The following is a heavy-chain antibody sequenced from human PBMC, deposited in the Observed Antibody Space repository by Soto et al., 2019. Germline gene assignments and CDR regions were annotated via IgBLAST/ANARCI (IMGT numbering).Heavy chain of an antibody. CDR2: FDPEDGET. CDR1: GYTLTGLS. D-gene: IGHD3-10*01. CDR3: AIQYYYGSGSYWSSWFDP. Sequence: ASVKVSCKVSGYTLTGLSMHWVRQAPGKGLEWMGGFDPEDGETIYAQKFQGRVTMTEDTSTDTAYMELSSLRSEDTAVYYCAIQYYYGSGSYWSSWFDPWGQGTLVTV. J-gene: IGHJ5*02. V-gene: IGHV1-24*01.